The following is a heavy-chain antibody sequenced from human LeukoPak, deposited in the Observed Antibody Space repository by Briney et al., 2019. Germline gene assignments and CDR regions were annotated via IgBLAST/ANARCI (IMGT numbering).Heavy chain of an antibody. CDR3: AREALWYYCIDV. CDR2: INEDGSEK. CDR1: GFTFSRYW. V-gene: IGHV3-7*01. J-gene: IGHJ6*03. Sequence: PGGSLRLSCAASGFTFSRYWMSWVRQAPGKGLEWVANINEDGSEKYFVDSVKGRFTISRDNAKNSLYLQMNSLRAEDTAVYYCAREALWYYCIDVWGKGTTVTVSS.